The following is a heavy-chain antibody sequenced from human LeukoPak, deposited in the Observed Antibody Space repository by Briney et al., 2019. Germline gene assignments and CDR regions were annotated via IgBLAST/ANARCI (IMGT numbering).Heavy chain of an antibody. CDR3: ARLSPIVVAPGALDI. J-gene: IGHJ3*02. CDR2: ITTNGGTT. Sequence: GGSLRLSCAASGSTFSDYPMHWVRQAPGKGLEYVSAITTNGGTTYYATSVKGRFIISRDNSKNTLYLQMGSLRVEDMGVYYCARLSPIVVAPGALDIWGQGTMVTVSS. V-gene: IGHV3-64*01. CDR1: GSTFSDYP. D-gene: IGHD2-15*01.